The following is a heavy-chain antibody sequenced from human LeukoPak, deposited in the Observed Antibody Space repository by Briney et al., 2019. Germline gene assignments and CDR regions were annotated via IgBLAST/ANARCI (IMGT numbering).Heavy chain of an antibody. Sequence: PSETLSLTCAVSGYSISSGYYWGWIRQPPGKGLEWIGSIYHSGTTYYNPSLKSRVTISVDTSKSQFSLKLSPVTAADTAVYYCARITAVAYDYWGQGTLVTVSS. CDR3: ARITAVAYDY. CDR1: GYSISSGYY. J-gene: IGHJ4*02. D-gene: IGHD6-19*01. CDR2: IYHSGTT. V-gene: IGHV4-38-2*01.